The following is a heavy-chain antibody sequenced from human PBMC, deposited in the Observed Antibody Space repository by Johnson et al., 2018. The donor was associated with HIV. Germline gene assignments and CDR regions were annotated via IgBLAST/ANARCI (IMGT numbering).Heavy chain of an antibody. CDR2: IYSGGST. J-gene: IGHJ3*02. Sequence: VQLVESGGGLAKPAWSPRLSCAASGFTVSSNYMSWVRQAPGKGLEWVSVIYSGGSTYYADSVKGRFTISRDNSKNTLYLQMNSLRAEDTAVYYCALGGSWYAFDIWGQGTMVTVSS. CDR3: ALGGSWYAFDI. D-gene: IGHD2-15*01. CDR1: GFTVSSNY. V-gene: IGHV3-53*01.